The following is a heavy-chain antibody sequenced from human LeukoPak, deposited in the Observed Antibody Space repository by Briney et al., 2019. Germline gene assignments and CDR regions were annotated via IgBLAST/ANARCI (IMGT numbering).Heavy chain of an antibody. D-gene: IGHD6-19*01. Sequence: SETLSLTCTVSGYSISSGYYWDWIRQSPGKGLEWIGSIYHSGSTYYNPSMKSRVTISVDTSKNQFSLKLSSVTAADTAVYYCARRSGIAVAGAFDYWGQGTLVTVSS. V-gene: IGHV4-38-2*02. CDR3: ARRSGIAVAGAFDY. J-gene: IGHJ4*02. CDR1: GYSISSGYY. CDR2: IYHSGST.